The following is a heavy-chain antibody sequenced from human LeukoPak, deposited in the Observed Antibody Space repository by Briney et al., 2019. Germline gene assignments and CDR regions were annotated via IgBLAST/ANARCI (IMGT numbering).Heavy chain of an antibody. CDR3: TTMRGYSYGYYFDY. CDR2: IKSKTDGGTT. CDR1: GFTFGNAW. D-gene: IGHD5-18*01. V-gene: IGHV3-15*07. J-gene: IGHJ4*02. Sequence: GGSLRLSCAASGFTFGNAWMNWVRQAPGKGLEWVGRIKSKTDGGTTDYAAPVKGRFTISRDDSKNTLYLQMNSLKTEDTAVYYCTTMRGYSYGYYFDYWGQGTLVTVSS.